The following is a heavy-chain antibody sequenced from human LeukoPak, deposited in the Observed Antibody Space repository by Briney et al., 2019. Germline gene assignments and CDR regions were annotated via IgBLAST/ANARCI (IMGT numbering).Heavy chain of an antibody. J-gene: IGHJ4*02. CDR2: INPNSGDT. Sequence: ASVKVSCKASGYTFTGYYMHWVRQAPGQGLEWMGWINPNSGDTNYVQKFQGRVTVTRDTSISTAYMELSRLRSDDTAVYYCGRAGPFYIGSYVGYWGKGTLVTVS. CDR1: GYTFTGYY. D-gene: IGHD1-26*01. V-gene: IGHV1-2*02. CDR3: GRAGPFYIGSYVGY.